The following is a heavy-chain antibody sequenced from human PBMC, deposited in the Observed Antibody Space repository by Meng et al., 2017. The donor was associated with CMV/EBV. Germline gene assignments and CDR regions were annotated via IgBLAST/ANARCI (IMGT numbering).Heavy chain of an antibody. V-gene: IGHV1-69*10. CDR1: GGTFSSYA. J-gene: IGHJ4*02. D-gene: IGHD3-3*01. CDR3: ARPPDTRRDYYDFWSGYYFAY. CDR2: IIPILDIA. Sequence: SVKVSCKASGGTFSSYAISWVRQAPGQGLEWMGGIIPILDIANYAQKFQGRVTITADKSTSTAYMELSSLRSEDTAVYYCARPPDTRRDYYDFWSGYYFAYWGQGTLVTVSS.